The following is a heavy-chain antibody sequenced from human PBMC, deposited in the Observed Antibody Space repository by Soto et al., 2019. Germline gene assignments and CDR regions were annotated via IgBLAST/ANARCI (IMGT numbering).Heavy chain of an antibody. V-gene: IGHV3-30*03. CDR1: GFALRNYG. CDR2: MSYAGKIE. D-gene: IGHD3-16*02. CDR3: VRGLAPPSSLGVLGGDV. J-gene: IGHJ6*01. Sequence: GGSLRLSCAASGFALRNYGMHWVRQAPGKGLEWVAGMSYAGKIEVYADPLEGRFTIYRDNSKNTLSLEMNRLRADDTAIYYCVRGLAPPSSLGVLGGDVWGRGTTVAVSS.